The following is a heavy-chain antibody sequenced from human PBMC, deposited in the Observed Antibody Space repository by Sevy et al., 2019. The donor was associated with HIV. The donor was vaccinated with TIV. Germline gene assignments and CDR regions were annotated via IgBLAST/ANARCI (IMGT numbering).Heavy chain of an antibody. CDR2: IKQDGSEK. CDR1: GFTFSSYW. J-gene: IGHJ4*02. CDR3: ARDMMDGSGSYYCDY. D-gene: IGHD3-10*01. V-gene: IGHV3-7*01. Sequence: GGCLRLSCAASGFTFSSYWMSWVRQAPGKGLEWVANIKQDGSEKYYVDSVKGRFTISRDNAKNSLYLQMNSLRAEDTAVYYCARDMMDGSGSYYCDYWGQGTLVTVSS.